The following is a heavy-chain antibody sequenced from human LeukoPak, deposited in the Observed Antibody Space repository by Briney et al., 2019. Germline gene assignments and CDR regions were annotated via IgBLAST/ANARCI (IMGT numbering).Heavy chain of an antibody. Sequence: SETLSLTCTVSGGSISSGDYYWSWIRQPPGKGLEWIGYICYSGSTYYNPSLKSRVTISVDTSKNQFSLKLSSVTAADTAVYYCARGGVGNIVVVPAAPSYYFDYWGQGTLVTVSS. D-gene: IGHD2-2*01. CDR3: ARGGVGNIVVVPAAPSYYFDY. V-gene: IGHV4-30-4*01. CDR1: GGSISSGDYY. CDR2: ICYSGST. J-gene: IGHJ4*02.